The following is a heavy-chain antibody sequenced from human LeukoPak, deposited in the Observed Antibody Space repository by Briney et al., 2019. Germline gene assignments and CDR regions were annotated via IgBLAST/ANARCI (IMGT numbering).Heavy chain of an antibody. CDR3: ARDPYYYDSSGYFNYFDY. CDR1: GYTFTSYG. Sequence: ASVKVSFKSSGYTFTSYGISWVRQAPGQGLEWMGWISAYNGNTNYEQKLQGRVTMTTDTYTSTAYMELRSLRSDDTAVYYCARDPYYYDSSGYFNYFDYWGQGTLVTVSS. CDR2: ISAYNGNT. D-gene: IGHD3-22*01. V-gene: IGHV1-18*01. J-gene: IGHJ4*02.